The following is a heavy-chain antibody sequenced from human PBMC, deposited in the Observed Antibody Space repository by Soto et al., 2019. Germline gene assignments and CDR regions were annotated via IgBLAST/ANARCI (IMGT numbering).Heavy chain of an antibody. J-gene: IGHJ6*02. CDR3: ERMVVPAPYYYYGMDV. V-gene: IGHV4-31*03. CDR2: IYYIGST. Sequence: SETLSLTCTVSGGSISSGGYYWSWILQHPGKGLELILYIYYIGSTYYNPSLKSRVTISVDTSKNQFYLKLSSVTAADTAVYYCERMVVPAPYYYYGMDVWGQGTTVTVSS. D-gene: IGHD2-2*01. CDR1: GGSISSGGYY.